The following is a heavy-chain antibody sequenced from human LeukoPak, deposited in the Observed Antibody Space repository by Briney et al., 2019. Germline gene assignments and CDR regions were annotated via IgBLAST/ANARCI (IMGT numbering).Heavy chain of an antibody. CDR2: IYHSGST. V-gene: IGHV4-4*02. D-gene: IGHD2-21*02. CDR1: GGSISSSNW. J-gene: IGHJ5*02. CDR3: ARHVVIAGVTAIRGGWFDP. Sequence: SETLSLTCAVSGGSISSSNWWSWVRQPPGKGLEWIGEIYHSGSTNYNPSLKSRVTISVDTSKNQFSLKLNSVTAADTAVYYCARHVVIAGVTAIRGGWFDPWGQGTLVTVSS.